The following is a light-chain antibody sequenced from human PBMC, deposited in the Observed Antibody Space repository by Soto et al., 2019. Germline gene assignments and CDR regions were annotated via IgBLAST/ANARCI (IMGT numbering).Light chain of an antibody. V-gene: IGLV4-69*02. J-gene: IGLJ2*01. CDR2: LNSDGRH. Sequence: QLVLTQSPSASASLGASVKLTCTLSSGYNTYAIAWHQQQPEKGPRYLMNLNSDGRHSKGDGIPDRFSGSTSGAERYLTISSLQSEDEADYYCQTWVTGIGVVFGGGTKLTVL. CDR3: QTWVTGIGVV. CDR1: SGYNTYA.